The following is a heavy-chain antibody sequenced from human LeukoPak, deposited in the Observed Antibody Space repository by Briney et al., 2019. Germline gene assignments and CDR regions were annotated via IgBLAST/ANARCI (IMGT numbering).Heavy chain of an antibody. CDR2: IYYSGST. Sequence: SETLSLTCTVSGGSISSGSYYWSWIRQPAGKGLEWIGYIYYSGSTYYNPSLRSRVTISVDTSKNQFSLRLSSVTAADTAVYYCARVRIGWFDPWGQGTLVTVSS. D-gene: IGHD2-15*01. CDR1: GGSISSGSYY. CDR3: ARVRIGWFDP. J-gene: IGHJ5*02. V-gene: IGHV4-61*10.